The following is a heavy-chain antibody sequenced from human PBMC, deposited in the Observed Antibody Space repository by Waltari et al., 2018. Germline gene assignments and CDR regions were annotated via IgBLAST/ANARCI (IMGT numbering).Heavy chain of an antibody. D-gene: IGHD1-26*01. CDR3: ARASGSYYVDY. CDR1: GFTFSSYS. Sequence: EVQLVESGGGLVTPGGSLRLSCAASGFTFSSYSVNWVRQAPGKGLEWVSSISSSSSYIYYADSVKGRFTISRDNAKNSLYLQMNSLRAEDTAVYYCARASGSYYVDYWGQGTLVTVSS. V-gene: IGHV3-21*01. CDR2: ISSSSSYI. J-gene: IGHJ4*02.